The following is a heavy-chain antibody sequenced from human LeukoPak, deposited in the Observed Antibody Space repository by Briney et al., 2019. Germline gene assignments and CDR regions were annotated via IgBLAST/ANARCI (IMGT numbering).Heavy chain of an antibody. Sequence: ASVKVSCKASGGTFSSYAISWVRQAPGQGLEWMGRIIPILGIANYAQKFQGRVTITADKSTSTAYMELSSLRSEDTAVHYCARDRSAYYDSSGYNLDYWGQGTLVTVSS. CDR1: GGTFSSYA. CDR2: IIPILGIA. D-gene: IGHD3-22*01. V-gene: IGHV1-69*04. J-gene: IGHJ4*02. CDR3: ARDRSAYYDSSGYNLDY.